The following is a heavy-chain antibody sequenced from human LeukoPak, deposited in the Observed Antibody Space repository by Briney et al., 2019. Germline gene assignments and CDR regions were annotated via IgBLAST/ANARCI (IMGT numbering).Heavy chain of an antibody. CDR1: GFTFDDYA. Sequence: GGSLRLSCAASGFTFDDYAMHWVRQAPGKGLEWVSGISWNSGSIGYADSVKGRFTISRNNAKNSLYLQMNSLRAEDTALYYCAKDTGIAVAGYFDYWGQGTLVTVSS. CDR2: ISWNSGSI. CDR3: AKDTGIAVAGYFDY. J-gene: IGHJ4*02. D-gene: IGHD6-19*01. V-gene: IGHV3-9*01.